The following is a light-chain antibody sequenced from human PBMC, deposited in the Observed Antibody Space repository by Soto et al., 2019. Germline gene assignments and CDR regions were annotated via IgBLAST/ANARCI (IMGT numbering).Light chain of an antibody. J-gene: IGKJ1*01. CDR3: QQYNNWPS. V-gene: IGKV3-15*01. CDR2: DIS. CDR1: QTVSRK. Sequence: EIVFPQSPGPLSVSPWERATHSCRASQTVSRKLAWYQQRPGQAPRLLIYDISNRAAGVPARFSGSGSETEFTLTIRSLQAEDFAAYFCQQYNNWPSFGQGTKVDIK.